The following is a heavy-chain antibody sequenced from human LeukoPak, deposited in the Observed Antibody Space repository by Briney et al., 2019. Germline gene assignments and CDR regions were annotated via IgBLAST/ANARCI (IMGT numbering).Heavy chain of an antibody. CDR3: TRDPLYSGSYSNY. CDR1: GFTFSNAW. Sequence: PGGSLRLSCAASGFTFSNAWMSWVRQAPGKGLEWVGRIKSKADGGTTDYAAPVKDRFTISRDDSKSIAYLQMNSLKTEDTAVYYCTRDPLYSGSYSNYWGQGTLVTVSS. V-gene: IGHV3-15*01. CDR2: IKSKADGGTT. J-gene: IGHJ4*02. D-gene: IGHD1-26*01.